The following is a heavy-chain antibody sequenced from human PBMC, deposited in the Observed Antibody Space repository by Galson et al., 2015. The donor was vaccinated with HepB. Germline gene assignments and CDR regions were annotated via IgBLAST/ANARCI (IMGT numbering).Heavy chain of an antibody. CDR3: ARGCSGGRCDSYGGMDV. D-gene: IGHD2-15*01. J-gene: IGHJ6*02. V-gene: IGHV4-59*01. CDR1: NGSISYFF. Sequence: SETLSLTCSVSNGSISYFFWSWIRQPPGKGLEWIGYIYSNGNTKSNPSLKSRLTISVDTSRNQFSLKLNSVTAADTAVYYCARGCSGGRCDSYGGMDVWGQGTTVTASS. CDR2: IYSNGNT.